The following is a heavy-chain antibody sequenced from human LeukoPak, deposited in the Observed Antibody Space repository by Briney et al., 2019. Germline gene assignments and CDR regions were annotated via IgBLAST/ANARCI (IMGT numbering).Heavy chain of an antibody. CDR2: IYTSGST. CDR3: ARERRDGYKVYFDY. J-gene: IGHJ4*02. CDR1: GGSISSGSYY. V-gene: IGHV4-61*02. Sequence: SETLSLTCTVSGGSISSGSYYWSWIRQPAGKGLEWIGRIYTSGSTNYNPSLTSRATISIDTSKNQFSLRLSSVTAADTAVYYCARERRDGYKVYFDYWGQGTLVTVSS. D-gene: IGHD5-24*01.